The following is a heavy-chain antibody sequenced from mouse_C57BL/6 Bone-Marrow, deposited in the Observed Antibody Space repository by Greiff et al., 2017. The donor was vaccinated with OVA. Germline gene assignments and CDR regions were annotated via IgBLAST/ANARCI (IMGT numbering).Heavy chain of an antibody. CDR1: GYTFTSYD. J-gene: IGHJ3*01. Sequence: QVQLQQSGPELVKPGASVKLSCKASGYTFTSYDINWVKQRPGQGLEWIGWIYPRDGSTTYNEKFKGKATLTVDTSSSTAYMELHSLTSEDSAVYFCARGGGYGYARFAYWGQGTLVTVSA. V-gene: IGHV1-85*01. CDR3: ARGGGYGYARFAY. CDR2: IYPRDGST. D-gene: IGHD2-2*01.